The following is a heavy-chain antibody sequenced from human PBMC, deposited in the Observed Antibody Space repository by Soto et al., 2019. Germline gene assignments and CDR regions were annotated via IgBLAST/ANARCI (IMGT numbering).Heavy chain of an antibody. J-gene: IGHJ6*02. Sequence: QVQLVESGGGVVQPGRSLRLSCGASGFTFNSYSLHWVRQAPGKGLEWVAVISNDGSKNYYADSVKGRFTISRDNSKNTMYLQMNSLRPEDTAVYYCARVRIPTWEYSYYGMDVWGQGTTVTVSS. CDR3: ARVRIPTWEYSYYGMDV. V-gene: IGHV3-30*03. CDR1: GFTFNSYS. CDR2: ISNDGSKN. D-gene: IGHD2-2*02.